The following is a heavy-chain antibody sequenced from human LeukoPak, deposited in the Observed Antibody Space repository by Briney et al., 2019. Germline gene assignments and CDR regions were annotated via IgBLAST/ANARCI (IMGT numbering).Heavy chain of an antibody. D-gene: IGHD6-13*01. CDR2: INPSGGST. J-gene: IGHJ5*02. Sequence: ASVKVSCKASGYTFTSYYMHWVRQAPGQGLEWMGIINPSGGSTSYAQKFQGRLTMTRDTSTSTVYMELSILRSEDTAVYYCAREGTFSSPRNWFDPWGQGTLVTVSS. V-gene: IGHV1-46*01. CDR1: GYTFTSYY. CDR3: AREGTFSSPRNWFDP.